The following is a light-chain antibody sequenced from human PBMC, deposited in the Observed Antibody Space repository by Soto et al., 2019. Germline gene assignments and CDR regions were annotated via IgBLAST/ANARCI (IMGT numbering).Light chain of an antibody. J-gene: IGKJ4*01. V-gene: IGKV1-39*01. CDR2: AAS. Sequence: DIQMTQSPSSLSASVGDRVTITCRASQSIRSYLNWYQQKPGKAPRLLIYAASSLQSGVPSRFSGSGSGTDFALTITSLQAEDFATYYCQQLRMYPSTFGGGTKVDIK. CDR3: QQLRMYPST. CDR1: QSIRSY.